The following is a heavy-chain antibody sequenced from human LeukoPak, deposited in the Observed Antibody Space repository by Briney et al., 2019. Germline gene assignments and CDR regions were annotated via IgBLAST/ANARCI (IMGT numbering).Heavy chain of an antibody. CDR2: IYPGDSDT. D-gene: IGHD1-26*01. CDR3: ARLTSSETWRDSGSYYVWFDP. Sequence: PGESLKISCKGSGYSFTSYWIGWVRQMPGKGLEWMGIIYPGDSDTRYSPSFQGQVTISADKSISTAYLQWSSLKASDTAMYYCARLTSSETWRDSGSYYVWFDPWGQGTLVTVSS. CDR1: GYSFTSYW. V-gene: IGHV5-51*01. J-gene: IGHJ5*02.